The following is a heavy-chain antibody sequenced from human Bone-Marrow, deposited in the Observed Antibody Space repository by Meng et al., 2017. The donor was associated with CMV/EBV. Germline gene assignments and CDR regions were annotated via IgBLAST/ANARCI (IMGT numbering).Heavy chain of an antibody. D-gene: IGHD6-19*01. CDR2: IGTAGDT. CDR3: ARGWCSGWPCYYYYGMDV. V-gene: IGHV3-13*01. J-gene: IGHJ6*02. Sequence: GEALKISWASSGFTFSSYDMHWVRQATGKGLEWVSAIGTAGDTYYPGYVKGRFTISRENAKTGLSLQMNSLRAGDTAAYYCARGWCSGWPCYYYYGMDVWGQGTTVTVSS. CDR1: GFTFSSYD.